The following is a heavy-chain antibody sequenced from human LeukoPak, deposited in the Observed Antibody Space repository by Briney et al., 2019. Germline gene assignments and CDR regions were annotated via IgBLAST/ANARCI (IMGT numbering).Heavy chain of an antibody. J-gene: IGHJ5*02. Sequence: GGSLRLSCAASGFTFSSYSMNWVRQAPGKGLEWVSSISSSSYIYYADSVKGRFTISRDNAKNSLYLQMNSLRAEDTAVYYCASSSYDSSGYYPSWGQGTLVTVSS. V-gene: IGHV3-21*01. D-gene: IGHD3-22*01. CDR2: ISSSSYI. CDR3: ASSSYDSSGYYPS. CDR1: GFTFSSYS.